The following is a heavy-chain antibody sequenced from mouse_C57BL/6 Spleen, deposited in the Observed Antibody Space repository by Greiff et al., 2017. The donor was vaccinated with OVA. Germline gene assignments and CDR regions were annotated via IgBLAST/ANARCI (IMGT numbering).Heavy chain of an antibody. V-gene: IGHV5-17*01. D-gene: IGHD1-1*01. CDR1: GFTFSDYG. CDR2: ISSGSSTI. Sequence: EVKLMESGGGLVKPGGSLKLSCAASGFTFSDYGMHWVRQAPEKGLEWVAYISSGSSTIYYADTVKGRFTISRDNAKNTLFLQMTSLRSEDTAMYYCARPGGSSQFAYWGQGTLVTVSA. CDR3: ARPGGSSQFAY. J-gene: IGHJ3*01.